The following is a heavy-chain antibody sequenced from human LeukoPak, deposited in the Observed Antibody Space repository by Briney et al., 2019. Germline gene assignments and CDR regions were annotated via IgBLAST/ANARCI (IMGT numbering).Heavy chain of an antibody. V-gene: IGHV4-59*08. CDR3: ARLWGGGGWIFEY. J-gene: IGHJ4*02. Sequence: SETLSLTCTVSGGSVRSYYWSWIRQPPGEGLEWIGYIYYSRSTNYNPSLKSRVTISVDTSKNQFSLNLSSVTRADTAVYYCARLWGGGGWIFEYWGQGTLVTVSS. CDR1: GGSVRSYY. D-gene: IGHD6-19*01. CDR2: IYYSRST.